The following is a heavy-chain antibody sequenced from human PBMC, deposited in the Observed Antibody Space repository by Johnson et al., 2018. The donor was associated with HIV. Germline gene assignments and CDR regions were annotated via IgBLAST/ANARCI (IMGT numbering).Heavy chain of an antibody. CDR1: GFIFSSYA. J-gene: IGHJ3*02. D-gene: IGHD6-6*01. CDR2: ILYDGNNK. CDR3: ARDRAPVSSSSSSPFDAFDI. V-gene: IGHV3-30-3*01. Sequence: QEQLVESGGGVVQPGRSLRLSCAASGFIFSSYAMHWVRQAPGKGLEWVAVILYDGNNKYYADSVKGRFTISRDNSKNTLYLQRNSLRADDTAVYYCARDRAPVSSSSSSPFDAFDIWGQGTMVTVSS.